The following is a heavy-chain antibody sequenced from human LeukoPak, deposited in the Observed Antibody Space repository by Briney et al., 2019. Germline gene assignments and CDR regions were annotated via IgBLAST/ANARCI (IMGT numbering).Heavy chain of an antibody. Sequence: SETLSLTCAVYGGSFTTYYWSWIRQPPGKGLEWIGSIYYSGSAYYNQSLKSRVTISVDTSKNQFSLKLSSVTTADTAVYYCASPGYYGSGSFYRHWGQGTLVTVSS. D-gene: IGHD3-10*01. J-gene: IGHJ4*02. CDR3: ASPGYYGSGSFYRH. CDR1: GGSFTTYY. CDR2: IYYSGSA. V-gene: IGHV4-34*01.